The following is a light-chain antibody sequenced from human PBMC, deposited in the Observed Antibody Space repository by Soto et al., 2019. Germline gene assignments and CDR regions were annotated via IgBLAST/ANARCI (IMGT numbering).Light chain of an antibody. CDR3: QQYYSYPPT. V-gene: IGKV1-8*01. Sequence: AIRMTQSLSSLSASTGDIVSITFRASQGISSYLAWYQQKPGKAPKLLIYAASTLQSGVPSRFSGSGSGTDFTLTISCLQSEHFATYYCQQYYSYPPTFGQGTKVDI. J-gene: IGKJ1*01. CDR1: QGISSY. CDR2: AAS.